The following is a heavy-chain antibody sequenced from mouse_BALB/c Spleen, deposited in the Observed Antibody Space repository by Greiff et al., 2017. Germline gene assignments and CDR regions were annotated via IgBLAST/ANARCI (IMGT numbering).Heavy chain of an antibody. D-gene: IGHD2-4*01. V-gene: IGHV14-3*02. Sequence: VQLKQSGAELVKPGASVKLSCTASGFNIKDTYMHWVKQRPEQGLEWIGRIDPANGNTKYDPKFQGKATITADTSSNTAYLQLSSLTSEDTAVYYCARGYDYDEGYAMDYWGQGTPVTVSA. CDR2: IDPANGNT. J-gene: IGHJ4*01. CDR3: ARGYDYDEGYAMDY. CDR1: GFNIKDTY.